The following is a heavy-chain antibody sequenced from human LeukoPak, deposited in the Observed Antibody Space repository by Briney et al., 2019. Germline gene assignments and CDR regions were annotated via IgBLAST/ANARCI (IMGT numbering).Heavy chain of an antibody. Sequence: SETLSLTCTVSGGSISSSSYYWGWIRQPPGKGLEWIGSIYYSGSTYYNPSLKSRVTISVDNSKNQFSLKLSSVTAADTAMYYCAKAGSWPDYYFDYWGQGTLVTVSS. CDR3: AKAGSWPDYYFDY. D-gene: IGHD6-13*01. CDR1: GGSISSSSYY. CDR2: IYYSGST. V-gene: IGHV4-39*07. J-gene: IGHJ4*02.